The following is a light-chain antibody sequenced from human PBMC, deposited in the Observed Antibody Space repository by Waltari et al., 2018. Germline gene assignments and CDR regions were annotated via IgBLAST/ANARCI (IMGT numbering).Light chain of an antibody. J-gene: IGKJ1*01. CDR1: QSVITY. V-gene: IGKV3-11*01. Sequence: EIVLTQSPDTPSLSPGERAPLSCRASQSVITYLAWYQQKPGQAPRLLIYDASKRATDIPARFSGSASGTDFTLTISSLEPEDSAVYYCQQRDNWPGTFGQGTRVEIK. CDR3: QQRDNWPGT. CDR2: DAS.